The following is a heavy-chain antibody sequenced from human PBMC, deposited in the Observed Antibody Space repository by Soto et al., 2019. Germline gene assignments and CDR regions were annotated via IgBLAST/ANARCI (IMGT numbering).Heavy chain of an antibody. CDR1: GFTFRTYA. Sequence: PGGSLRLSCAASGFTFRTYAMSWVRQAPGKGLEWVSVISGSTGKTYYADSVKGRFTISRDNSKNTLSLQMNSLRGEDTAVYFCAKNRGSGSPYYYNMEVWGQGTMVTVS. V-gene: IGHV3-23*01. CDR3: AKNRGSGSPYYYNMEV. CDR2: ISGSTGKT. J-gene: IGHJ6*02. D-gene: IGHD3-10*01.